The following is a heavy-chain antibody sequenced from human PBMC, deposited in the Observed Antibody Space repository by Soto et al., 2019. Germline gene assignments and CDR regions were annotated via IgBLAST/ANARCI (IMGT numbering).Heavy chain of an antibody. CDR1: GGSFSGYY. D-gene: IGHD3-10*01. CDR2: INHSGST. J-gene: IGHJ5*02. CDR3: ARVIPNVTMVRGRGWFDP. Sequence: QVQLQQWGAGLLKPSETLSLTCAVYGGSFSGYYWSWIRQPPGKGLEWIGEINHSGSTNYNPSLKSRATISVDTSKNQFSLKLSSVTAADTAVYYCARVIPNVTMVRGRGWFDPWGQGTLVTVSS. V-gene: IGHV4-34*01.